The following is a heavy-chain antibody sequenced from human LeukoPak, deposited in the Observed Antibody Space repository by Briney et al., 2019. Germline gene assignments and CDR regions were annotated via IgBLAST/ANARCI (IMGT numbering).Heavy chain of an antibody. J-gene: IGHJ5*02. V-gene: IGHV1-18*01. CDR3: ASERKKGDNWFDP. CDR2: ISAYNGNT. CDR1: GYTFTSYG. Sequence: ASVKVSCKASGYTFTSYGISWVRQAPGQGLEWMGWISAYNGNTNYAQKLQGRVTMTRKTSISTAYMELSSLTSEDTAVYYCASERKKGDNWFDPWGQGTLVTVSS.